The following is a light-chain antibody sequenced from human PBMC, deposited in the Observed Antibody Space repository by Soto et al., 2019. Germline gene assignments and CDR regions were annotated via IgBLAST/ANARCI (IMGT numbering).Light chain of an antibody. V-gene: IGKV1-6*01. CDR1: QGIRND. Sequence: ALQMTQSPSSLSASVGDRVTITCRASQGIRNDLGWYQQTPGKAPKLLIYAASSLQSGVPSRFSGSGSGTDFTLTISSLQPEDFATYYCLQDYNYPYTFGQGTKLEIK. CDR3: LQDYNYPYT. CDR2: AAS. J-gene: IGKJ2*01.